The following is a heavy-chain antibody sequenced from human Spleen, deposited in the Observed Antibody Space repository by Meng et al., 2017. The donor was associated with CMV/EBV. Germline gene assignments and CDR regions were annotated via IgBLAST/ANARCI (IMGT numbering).Heavy chain of an antibody. J-gene: IGHJ4*02. CDR1: GYSFSSYG. CDR3: ARDNNWGPDY. CDR2: ITSYNENT. D-gene: IGHD7-27*01. V-gene: IGHV1-18*01. Sequence: ASVKVSCKASGYSFSSYGISWVRQAPGHGLEWMGWITSYNENTNYAKKFQGRVTMTTDTSTSTAYMDLRSLRSDDTAVYYCARDNNWGPDYWGQGTLVTVSS.